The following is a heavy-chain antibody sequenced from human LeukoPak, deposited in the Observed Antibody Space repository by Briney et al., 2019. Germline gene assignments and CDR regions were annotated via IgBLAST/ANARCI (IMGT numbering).Heavy chain of an antibody. CDR2: ISGSGGST. V-gene: IGHV3-23*01. J-gene: IGHJ4*02. D-gene: IGHD2-2*01. Sequence: GGSLRLSCAASGFTFSSYAMSWVRQAPGKGLEWVSAISGSGGSTYYADSVKGRFTISRDNSKSTLYLQMNSLRAEDTAVYYCASQQYRTTLDYWGQGTLVTVSS. CDR1: GFTFSSYA. CDR3: ASQQYRTTLDY.